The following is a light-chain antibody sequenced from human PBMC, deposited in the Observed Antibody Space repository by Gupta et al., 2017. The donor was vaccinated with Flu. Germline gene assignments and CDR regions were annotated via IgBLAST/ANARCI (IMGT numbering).Light chain of an antibody. CDR2: GAS. Sequence: LAWYQQKPGQAPRLLISGASTRATGIPARFSGRASGTAFTLTISSLQSDDSAIYYCQQYSNWPPLTFGQGTRLEIK. J-gene: IGKJ5*01. CDR3: QQYSNWPPLT. V-gene: IGKV3D-15*01.